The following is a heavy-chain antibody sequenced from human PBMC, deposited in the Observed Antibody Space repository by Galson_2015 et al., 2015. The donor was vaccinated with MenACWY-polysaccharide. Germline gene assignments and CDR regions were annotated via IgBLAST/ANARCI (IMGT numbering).Heavy chain of an antibody. J-gene: IGHJ6*03. CDR2: IKQDGSEE. V-gene: IGHV3-7*01. CDR3: ARVHSDNRFFQYYYIDV. CDR1: GFTFYGYW. D-gene: IGHD1-14*01. Sequence: SLRLSCAASGFTFYGYWMSWVRQAPGKGLEWLANIKQDGSEEHYVDSVKGRFNIARDNAENTLFLQMNSLTAEDTAVYYCARVHSDNRFFQYYYIDVCGNTTADTVSS.